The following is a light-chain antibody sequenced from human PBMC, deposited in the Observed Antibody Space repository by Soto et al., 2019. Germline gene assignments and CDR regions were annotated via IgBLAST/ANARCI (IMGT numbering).Light chain of an antibody. CDR1: RDISHY. CDR2: TAS. Sequence: DIQMTQSPSSLSASVGDTVTITCRASRDISHYLAWYQKRPGKVPKLLIHTASILQSGVSSRFSANGSGTDFTLTISSLQPEDVATFYCQKYDRVPWTFGRGTKVEIK. CDR3: QKYDRVPWT. V-gene: IGKV1-27*01. J-gene: IGKJ1*01.